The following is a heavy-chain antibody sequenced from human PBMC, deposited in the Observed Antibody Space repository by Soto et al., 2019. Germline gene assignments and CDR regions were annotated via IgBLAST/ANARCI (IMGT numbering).Heavy chain of an antibody. D-gene: IGHD3-10*01. CDR2: ISWNSGSI. CDR3: AKDSSTYYYGSGSYSSGFDY. J-gene: IGHJ4*02. Sequence: PGGSLRLSCAASGFTFDDYAMHWVRQAPGKGLECVSGISWNSGSIGYADSVKGRFTISRDNAKNSLYLQMNSLRAEDTALYYCAKDSSTYYYGSGSYSSGFDYWGQGTLVTVSS. V-gene: IGHV3-9*01. CDR1: GFTFDDYA.